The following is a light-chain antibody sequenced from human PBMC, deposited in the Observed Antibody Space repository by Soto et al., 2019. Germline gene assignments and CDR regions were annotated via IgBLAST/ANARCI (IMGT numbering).Light chain of an antibody. CDR3: QQYNNWPIT. V-gene: IGKV3-15*01. CDR2: GAS. J-gene: IGKJ5*01. CDR1: QSVGSL. Sequence: VVMTQSPATLSVSPGERATLSCRASQSVGSLVAWYQQRPGQAPRLLIYGASTRATGVAARFTGSGSGTEFTLTISSLQTEDFALYYCQQYNNWPITFGPGTRLEIK.